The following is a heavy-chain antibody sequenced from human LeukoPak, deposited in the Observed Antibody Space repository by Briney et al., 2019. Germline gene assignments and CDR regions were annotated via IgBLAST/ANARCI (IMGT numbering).Heavy chain of an antibody. CDR2: ISAYSGNT. Sequence: ASVKVSCKASGNTFNSYGITWVRQVPGQGLEWMGWISAYSGNTKYAQMLQGRVTMTTDTSTSIAYMELRSLRSDDTAVYYCASGQTVMPPRGYYMDVWSKGTTVTVSS. J-gene: IGHJ6*03. D-gene: IGHD4-17*01. CDR1: GNTFNSYG. V-gene: IGHV1-18*01. CDR3: ASGQTVMPPRGYYMDV.